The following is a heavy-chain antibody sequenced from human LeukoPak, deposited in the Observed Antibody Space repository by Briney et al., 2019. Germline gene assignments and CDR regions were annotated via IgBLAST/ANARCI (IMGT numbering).Heavy chain of an antibody. CDR3: SKDQRGWGYGY. J-gene: IGHJ4*02. D-gene: IGHD7-27*01. CDR2: ISDSGGTK. V-gene: IGHV3-23*01. CDR1: GFTFSSYA. Sequence: PGGSLRLSCAASGFTFSSYAMAWVRQAPGKGLEWVSAISDSGGTKYYADSVKGRFTISRENSKNTLYLQMNILRVDDTAGYYCSKDQRGWGYGYWGQRTLVTVSS.